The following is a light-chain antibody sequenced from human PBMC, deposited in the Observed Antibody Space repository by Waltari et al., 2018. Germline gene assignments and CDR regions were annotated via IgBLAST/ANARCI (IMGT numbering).Light chain of an antibody. J-gene: IGLJ2*01. CDR2: EVI. CDR1: SSDIGRYNY. V-gene: IGLV2-8*01. CDR3: NSFAGRDTWV. Sequence: QSALTQPPSASGSPGPSVTISCTGTSSDIGRYNYVSWYQQHPGKAPKLIIYEVIKRPSGVPDRFSGSKYGNTASLTVSGLQAEDEADYYCNSFAGRDTWVFGGGTKVTVL.